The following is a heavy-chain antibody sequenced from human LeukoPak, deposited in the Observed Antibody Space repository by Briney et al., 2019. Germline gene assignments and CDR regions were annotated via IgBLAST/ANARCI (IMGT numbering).Heavy chain of an antibody. CDR3: ARQEADFWSGYSGY. CDR1: GGSISGSSYY. J-gene: IGHJ4*02. D-gene: IGHD3-3*01. Sequence: PSETLSLTCTVSGGSISGSSYYWGWIRQPPGKGLEWIGSIYYSGSTYYNPSLKSRVTISVDTSKNQFSLKLSSVTAADTAVYYCARQEADFWSGYSGYWGQGTLVTVSS. CDR2: IYYSGST. V-gene: IGHV4-39*01.